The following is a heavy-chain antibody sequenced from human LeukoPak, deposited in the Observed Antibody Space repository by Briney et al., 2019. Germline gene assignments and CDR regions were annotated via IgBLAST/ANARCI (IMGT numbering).Heavy chain of an antibody. CDR2: IIPIFGIA. V-gene: IGHV1-69*04. CDR1: GGTFSSYA. D-gene: IGHD3-10*01. CDR3: AGGSGSYYMYYFDY. J-gene: IGHJ4*02. Sequence: GSSVKVSCKASGGTFSSYAISWVRQAPGQGLEWMGRIIPIFGIANYAQKFQGRVTITADKSTSTAYMELSSLRSEDTAVYYCAGGSGSYYMYYFDYWGRGTLVTVSS.